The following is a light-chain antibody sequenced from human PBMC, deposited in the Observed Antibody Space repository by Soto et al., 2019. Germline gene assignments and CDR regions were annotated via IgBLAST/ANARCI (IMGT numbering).Light chain of an antibody. CDR2: GAS. J-gene: IGKJ1*01. V-gene: IGKV3-20*01. CDR3: QQYGISGT. CDR1: QSVSNNY. Sequence: EIVLTQSPGTLSLSPGERATLSCRASQSVSNNYLAWYQQKPGQAPSLLIYGASNRATGIPDRFSGSESGTDFTLTISRLEPEDFAVYYCQQYGISGTFGQGTKVDIK.